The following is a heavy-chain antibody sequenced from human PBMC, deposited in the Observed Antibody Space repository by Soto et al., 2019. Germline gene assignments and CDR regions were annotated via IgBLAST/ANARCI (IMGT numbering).Heavy chain of an antibody. CDR2: ISHSGST. CDR1: GPSVRAYY. Sequence: SASLSLTCAVYGPSVRAYYWLWIRPPPGKGLEWIGEISHSGSTKYKPCLKSRVTISIDTSKTQFSLNLSSVTGADTAVYYCARECDYILGTYRSDYWGQGTLVTVSS. V-gene: IGHV4-34*01. CDR3: ARECDYILGTYRSDY. D-gene: IGHD3-16*02. J-gene: IGHJ4*02.